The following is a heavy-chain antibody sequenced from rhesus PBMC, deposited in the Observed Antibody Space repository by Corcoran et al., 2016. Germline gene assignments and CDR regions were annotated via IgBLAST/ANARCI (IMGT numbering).Heavy chain of an antibody. V-gene: IGHV4-99*02. Sequence: QVQLQESGPGLGKPSETLSLTCAVSCYSLSSGFYWALIRHPPGKGLEYIGYIFCSSGSTYYNPSLKSRITISKDTSKNQFSLRLSSVTAADTAVYHCTRVQYSSSPIDYWGQGVQVTVSS. CDR3: TRVQYSSSPIDY. CDR1: CYSLSSGFY. J-gene: IGHJ4*01. D-gene: IGHD6-43*01. CDR2: IFCSSGST.